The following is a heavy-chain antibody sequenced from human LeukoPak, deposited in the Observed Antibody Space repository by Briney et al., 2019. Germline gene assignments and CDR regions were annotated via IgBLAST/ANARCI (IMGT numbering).Heavy chain of an antibody. V-gene: IGHV3-11*05. D-gene: IGHD3-10*01. CDR1: GFTFSDYY. Sequence: GGCLRLSCAASGFTFSDYYMSWIRQAPGKGLEWVSYISSSISYTKYADSVKGRFTISRDNAKNSLYLQMNSLRAEDTAVYYCARDLLRYGSGSYYGYWGQGTLVT. CDR2: ISSSISYT. CDR3: ARDLLRYGSGSYYGY. J-gene: IGHJ4*02.